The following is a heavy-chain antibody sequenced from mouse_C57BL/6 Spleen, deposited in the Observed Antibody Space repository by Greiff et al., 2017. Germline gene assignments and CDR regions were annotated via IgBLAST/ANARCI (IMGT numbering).Heavy chain of an antibody. V-gene: IGHV1-82*01. D-gene: IGHD4-1*01. CDR1: GYAFSSSW. Sequence: VQLQQSGPELVKPGASVKISCKASGYAFSSSWMNWVKQRPGKGLEWIGRIYPGDGDTNYNGKFKGKATLTADKSSSTAYMQLSLLTSEDSAVYFCARGGKLAWFAYWGQGTLVTVSA. J-gene: IGHJ3*01. CDR2: IYPGDGDT. CDR3: ARGGKLAWFAY.